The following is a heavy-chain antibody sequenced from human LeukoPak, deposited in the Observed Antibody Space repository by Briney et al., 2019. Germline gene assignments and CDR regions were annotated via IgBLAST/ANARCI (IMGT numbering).Heavy chain of an antibody. CDR3: ARFRLRGGSLDFDY. V-gene: IGHV4-59*01. CDR2: IYFSGST. D-gene: IGHD1-26*01. Sequence: PSETLSLTCTVSGGSIRSYYWSWIRQPPGKGLERIGYIYFSGSTTYNPSLKSRVTISVDTSKNQFSLKLSSVTAADTAVYFCARFRLRGGSLDFDYWGQGTLVTVSS. CDR1: GGSIRSYY. J-gene: IGHJ4*02.